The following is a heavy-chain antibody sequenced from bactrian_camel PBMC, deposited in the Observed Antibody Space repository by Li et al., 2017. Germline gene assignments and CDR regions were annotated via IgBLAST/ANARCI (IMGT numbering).Heavy chain of an antibody. J-gene: IGHJ6*01. Sequence: VQLVESGGGLVQPGGSLRLSCAASGFAFSTYDMSWVRQAPGKGLEWVSNIMGGGSRTNYADAVKGRFTISRDNAKNTLYLQMNSLNPDDTAVYICATSQFCRDGDCYAGLFGHWGQGTQVTVS. V-gene: IGHV3S40*01. CDR2: IMGGGSRT. CDR3: ATSQFCRDGDCYAGLFGH. CDR1: GFAFSTYD. D-gene: IGHD1*01.